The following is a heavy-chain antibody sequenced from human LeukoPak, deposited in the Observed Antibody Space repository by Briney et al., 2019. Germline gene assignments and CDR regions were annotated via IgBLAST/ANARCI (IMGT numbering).Heavy chain of an antibody. CDR3: ARVDSSSWYLGY. J-gene: IGHJ4*02. Sequence: PGGSLRLSCAASGFTFSSYGMHWVRQAPGKGLEWVAVISYDGGNKYYADSVKGRFTISRDNSKNTLYLQMNSLRAEDTAVYYCARVDSSSWYLGYWGQGTLVTVSS. V-gene: IGHV3-30*03. CDR2: ISYDGGNK. CDR1: GFTFSSYG. D-gene: IGHD6-13*01.